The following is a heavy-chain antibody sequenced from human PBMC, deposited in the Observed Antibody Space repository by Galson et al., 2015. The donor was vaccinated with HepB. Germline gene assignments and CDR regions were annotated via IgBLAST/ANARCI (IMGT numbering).Heavy chain of an antibody. CDR1: GFTFSSYG. J-gene: IGHJ3*02. V-gene: IGHV3-30*18. Sequence: SLRLSCAASGFTFSSYGMHWVRQAPGKGLEWVAVISYDGSNKYYADSVKGRFTISRDNSKNTLYLQMNSLRAEDTAVYYCANALITIFGVVIGHDAFDIWGQGTMVTVSS. CDR2: ISYDGSNK. CDR3: ANALITIFGVVIGHDAFDI. D-gene: IGHD3-3*01.